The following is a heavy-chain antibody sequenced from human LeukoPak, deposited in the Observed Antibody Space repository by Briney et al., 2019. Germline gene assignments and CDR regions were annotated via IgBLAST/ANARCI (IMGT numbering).Heavy chain of an antibody. CDR1: GYTFTNYD. CDR3: ARIRAYYFDSHGYPLGY. J-gene: IGHJ4*02. D-gene: IGHD3-22*01. Sequence: ASVKVSCKASGYTFTNYDINWVRQATGQGLEWMGWMNPNNGNAGYAQKFQDKVTMTRDTSISTAYMELSSLRSEDTAIYYCARIRAYYFDSHGYPLGYWGQGTLVTVSS. V-gene: IGHV1-8*01. CDR2: MNPNNGNA.